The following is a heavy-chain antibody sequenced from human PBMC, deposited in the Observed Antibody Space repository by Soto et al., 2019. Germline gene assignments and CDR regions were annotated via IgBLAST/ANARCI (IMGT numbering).Heavy chain of an antibody. V-gene: IGHV4-30-4*01. CDR1: GGSISSGDYY. Sequence: SETQSLTCTVSGGSISSGDYYWSWIRQPPGKGLEWIGYIYYSGSTYYNPSLKSRVTISVDTSKNQFSLKLSSVTAADTAVYYCARENYDILTGLPGYVDYWGQGTLVTVSS. J-gene: IGHJ4*02. CDR3: ARENYDILTGLPGYVDY. D-gene: IGHD3-9*01. CDR2: IYYSGST.